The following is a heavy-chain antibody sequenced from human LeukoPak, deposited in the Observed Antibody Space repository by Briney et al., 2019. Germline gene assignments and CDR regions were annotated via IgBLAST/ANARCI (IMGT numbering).Heavy chain of an antibody. CDR1: GFTFSSHW. D-gene: IGHD3-22*01. J-gene: IGHJ5*02. V-gene: IGHV3-74*01. CDR2: LNTDGSST. Sequence: QPGGPLRLSCAASGFTFSSHWMHWVRQTPGKGLVWVSRLNTDGSSTVYADSVKGRFTISRDNAKNTLYLQMNNLRAEDTAVYYCARGYYDSNDSNRSNWFEPWGQGTLVTVSS. CDR3: ARGYYDSNDSNRSNWFEP.